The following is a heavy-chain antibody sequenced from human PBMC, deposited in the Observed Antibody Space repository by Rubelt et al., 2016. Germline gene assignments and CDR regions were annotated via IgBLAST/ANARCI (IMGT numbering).Heavy chain of an antibody. J-gene: IGHJ4*02. Sequence: SYGMHWVRQAQGKGLEWVALISFDGSNKKNADTVKGRFTISRDNSQNTRYLQMSSLRAEDTAVDYCATDRGSAPFDYWGQGTLVTVSS. V-gene: IGHV3-30*03. CDR1: SYG. D-gene: IGHD1-14*01. CDR3: ATDRGSAPFDY. CDR2: ISFDGSNK.